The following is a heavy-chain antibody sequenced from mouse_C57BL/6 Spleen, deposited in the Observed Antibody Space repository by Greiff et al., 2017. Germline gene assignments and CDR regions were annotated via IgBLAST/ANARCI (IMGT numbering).Heavy chain of an antibody. CDR3: TRRYGYDNFDY. V-gene: IGHV1-15*01. CDR2: IDPETGGT. Sequence: QVQLQQSGAELVRPGASVTLSCKASGYTFTDYEMHWVKQTPVHGLEWIGAIDPETGGTAYNQQLKGKAILTADKSSSTAYMELRSLTSEDSAVYYCTRRYGYDNFDYGGQGTTLTVSS. D-gene: IGHD2-2*01. J-gene: IGHJ2*01. CDR1: GYTFTDYE.